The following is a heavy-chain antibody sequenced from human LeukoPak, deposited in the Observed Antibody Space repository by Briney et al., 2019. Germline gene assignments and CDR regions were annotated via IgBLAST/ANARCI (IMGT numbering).Heavy chain of an antibody. J-gene: IGHJ4*02. CDR2: IYYSGST. V-gene: IGHV4-59*08. CDR3: ARHSSDYDFWSGYPYYFDY. Sequence: SETLSLTCTVSGGSISSYYWSWLRQPPGKGLEWIGYIYYSGSTNYNPSLKSRVTISVDTSKNQFSLKPSSATAADTAVYYCARHSSDYDFWSGYPYYFDYWGQGTLVTVSS. D-gene: IGHD3-3*01. CDR1: GGSISSYY.